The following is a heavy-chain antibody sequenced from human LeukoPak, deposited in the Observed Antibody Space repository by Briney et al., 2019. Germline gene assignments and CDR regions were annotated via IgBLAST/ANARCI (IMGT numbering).Heavy chain of an antibody. J-gene: IGHJ4*02. Sequence: SETLSLTCTVSGGSISNYWSWIRQSPGKGLEWIGYIYYTGNTNYNPSLESRVIISVDTSKNQFSLKLSSVTAADTAVYYCARHECGGSCYPEDYWGQGTLVTVSS. V-gene: IGHV4-59*08. CDR1: GGSISNY. CDR3: ARHECGGSCYPEDY. CDR2: IYYTGNT. D-gene: IGHD2-15*01.